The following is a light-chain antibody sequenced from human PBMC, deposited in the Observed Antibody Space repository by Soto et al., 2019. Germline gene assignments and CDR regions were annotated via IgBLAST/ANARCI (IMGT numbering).Light chain of an antibody. CDR2: EVS. CDR1: RSDVGGYHY. Sequence: QSVLTQPASVSGSPGQSIPVSCAGTRSDVGGYHYVSWYQQHPGKAPKLIIYEVSNRPSGISDRFSGSKSGNTASLTISGLQAEDEVDYYCTSYPSSTTLASVVGTGPKATVL. V-gene: IGLV2-14*01. J-gene: IGLJ1*01. CDR3: TSYPSSTTLASV.